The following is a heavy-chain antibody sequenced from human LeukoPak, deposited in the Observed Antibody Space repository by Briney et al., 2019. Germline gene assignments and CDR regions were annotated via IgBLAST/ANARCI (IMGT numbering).Heavy chain of an antibody. CDR3: ARGVTYYYDSSGYHFDY. Sequence: GGSLRLSCAASGFTVSSNYMSWVRQAPGKGLEWVSVIYSGGSTYYADSVKGRFTISRHNSKNTLYLQMNGLRAEDTAVYYCARGVTYYYDSSGYHFDYWGQGTLVTVSS. J-gene: IGHJ4*02. D-gene: IGHD3-22*01. CDR2: IYSGGST. CDR1: GFTVSSNY. V-gene: IGHV3-53*04.